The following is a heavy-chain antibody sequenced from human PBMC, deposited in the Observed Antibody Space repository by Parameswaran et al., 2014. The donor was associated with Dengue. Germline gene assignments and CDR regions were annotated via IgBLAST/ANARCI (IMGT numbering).Heavy chain of an antibody. D-gene: IGHD3-22*01. J-gene: IGHJ4*02. V-gene: IGHV3-30*04. CDR2: IPYFGSNR. Sequence: VRQAPGKGLEWVSVIPYFGSNRYYADSVKGRFTISRDDSKNTMYLQMNSLRPEDTAVYYCVVDLYDTSGYYQDFWGQGTLVTVSS. CDR3: VVDLYDTSGYYQDF.